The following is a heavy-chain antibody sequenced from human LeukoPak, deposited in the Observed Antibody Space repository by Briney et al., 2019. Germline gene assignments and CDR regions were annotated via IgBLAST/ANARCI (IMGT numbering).Heavy chain of an antibody. J-gene: IGHJ4*02. CDR1: GFTFSSYA. D-gene: IGHD3-10*01. V-gene: IGHV3-23*01. Sequence: GGSLRLSCAASGFTFSSYAMSWVRQAPGKGLEWVSAISGSGGSTYYADSVKGRFTISRDNSKNTLYLQMNSLRAEDTAVYYCAKNFGSGSYYAKVDYWGQGTLVTVSS. CDR2: ISGSGGST. CDR3: AKNFGSGSYYAKVDY.